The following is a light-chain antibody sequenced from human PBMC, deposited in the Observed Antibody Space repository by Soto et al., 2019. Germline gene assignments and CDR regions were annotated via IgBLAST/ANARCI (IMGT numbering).Light chain of an antibody. CDR3: SSYTSSSTLT. V-gene: IGLV2-14*03. J-gene: IGLJ2*01. Sequence: QSALTQPASVSGSTGQSITISCTGTSSDVGAYNYVSWFQQHPGQAPKLMIYDVNNPPSGVSNRFSGSKSGNTASLTISGLQAEDEADYYCSSYTSSSTLTFGGGTKLTVL. CDR2: DVN. CDR1: SSDVGAYNY.